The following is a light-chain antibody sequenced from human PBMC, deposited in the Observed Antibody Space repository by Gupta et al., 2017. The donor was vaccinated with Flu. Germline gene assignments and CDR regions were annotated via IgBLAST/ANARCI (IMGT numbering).Light chain of an antibody. CDR3: QQYYSTLLT. CDR1: QSVLYSSNNKNY. J-gene: IGKJ3*01. CDR2: WAS. V-gene: IGKV4-1*01. Sequence: DIVMTQSPDSLAVSLGERATINCKSSQSVLYSSNNKNYLAWYQQKPGQPPKLLIYWASTRESGVPDRFSGSGSGTDFTLTISSLQAEDVAVYYCQQYYSTLLTFGPGTTVEIK.